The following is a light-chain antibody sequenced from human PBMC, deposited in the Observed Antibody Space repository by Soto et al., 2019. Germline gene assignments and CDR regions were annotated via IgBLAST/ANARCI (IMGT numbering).Light chain of an antibody. CDR2: GAS. J-gene: IGKJ4*01. Sequence: EIVMTQSPATLSVSPGERATLSCRASQSVSSNLAWYQQKPGQAPRLLIYGASTRATGIPARFSGSVSGTEFTLTISSLQSEDFAVYYCQQYNNWPPLTFGGGTKVELK. CDR3: QQYNNWPPLT. CDR1: QSVSSN. V-gene: IGKV3-15*01.